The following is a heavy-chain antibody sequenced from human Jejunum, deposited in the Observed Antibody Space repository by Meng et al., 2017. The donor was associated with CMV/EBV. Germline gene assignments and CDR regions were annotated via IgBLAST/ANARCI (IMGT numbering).Heavy chain of an antibody. J-gene: IGHJ4*02. CDR2: INHNAGNP. V-gene: IGHV7-4-1*02. Sequence: AQLVEGGAQLKNPMDTVMVCCNASGILLTSEVMNLVRQATGQGLEWMGWINHNAGNPTYAQGFTGRFVFSLDTSVSTAYLQISSLKAEDTAVYYGARGVVGATSGDYWGQGTLVTVSS. CDR1: GILLTSEV. CDR3: ARGVVGATSGDY. D-gene: IGHD1-26*01.